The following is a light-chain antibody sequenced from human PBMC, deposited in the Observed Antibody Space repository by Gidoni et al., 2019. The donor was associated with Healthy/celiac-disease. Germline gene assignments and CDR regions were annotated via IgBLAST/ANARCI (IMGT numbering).Light chain of an antibody. Sequence: IRMTQSPSSFSASTGDRVTITCRASQGISSYLAWYQQKPGKAPKLLIYAASTLQSGVPSRFSGRGSGTDFTLTISCLQSEDFATYYCQQYYSYPLTFGGGTKVEIK. CDR3: QQYYSYPLT. CDR1: QGISSY. J-gene: IGKJ4*01. V-gene: IGKV1-8*01. CDR2: AAS.